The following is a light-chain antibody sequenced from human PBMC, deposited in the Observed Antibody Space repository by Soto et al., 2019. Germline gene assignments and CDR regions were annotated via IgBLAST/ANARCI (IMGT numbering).Light chain of an antibody. V-gene: IGKV3-20*01. Sequence: EIVLTQSPGTLSLSPGERATLSCRASQSVSSSYLAWYQQKPGQAPRLLIYGASSRATGIPDRFSGSGSGTDFTLTISRLEPEDFAVHYCQQYNNWPWTLGQGTKVDIK. CDR1: QSVSSSY. CDR3: QQYNNWPWT. J-gene: IGKJ1*01. CDR2: GAS.